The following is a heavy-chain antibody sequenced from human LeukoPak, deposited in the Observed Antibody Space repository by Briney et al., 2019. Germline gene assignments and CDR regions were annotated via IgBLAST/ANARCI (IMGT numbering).Heavy chain of an antibody. V-gene: IGHV4-34*01. CDR3: ARHGWELLSYYFDY. Sequence: SETLSLTCAVYGGSFSGYYWSWIRQPPGKGLEWIGEINHSGSTNYNPSLKSRVTISVDTSKNQFSLKLSSVTAADTAVYYCARHGWELLSYYFDYWGQGTLVTVSS. D-gene: IGHD1-26*01. J-gene: IGHJ4*02. CDR2: INHSGST. CDR1: GGSFSGYY.